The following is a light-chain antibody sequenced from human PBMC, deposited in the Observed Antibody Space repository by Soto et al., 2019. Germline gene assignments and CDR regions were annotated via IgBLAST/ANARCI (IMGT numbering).Light chain of an antibody. CDR1: QSVSSY. J-gene: IGKJ1*01. CDR2: GAS. V-gene: IGKV3-15*01. Sequence: EVVMTQSPATLSVSPGERATLSCGASQSVSSYLAWYQQKPGQAPRLLIYGASTRATGIPARFSGSGSGTEFTLSIGSLQSEDFAVYYCQQYNDWPPTFGQGTKVDIK. CDR3: QQYNDWPPT.